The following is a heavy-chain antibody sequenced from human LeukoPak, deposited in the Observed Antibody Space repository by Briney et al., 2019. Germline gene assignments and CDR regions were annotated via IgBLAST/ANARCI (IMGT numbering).Heavy chain of an antibody. CDR2: ISSSSSYI. V-gene: IGHV3-21*01. CDR3: ARSHSNYEEGWFDP. J-gene: IGHJ5*02. Sequence: PGGSLRLSCAASGFTFSSYSMNWVRQAPGKGLEWVSSISSSSSYIYYADSVKGRFTISRDNVKNSLYLQMNSLRAEDTAVYYCARSHSNYEEGWFDPWGQGTLVTVSS. D-gene: IGHD4-11*01. CDR1: GFTFSSYS.